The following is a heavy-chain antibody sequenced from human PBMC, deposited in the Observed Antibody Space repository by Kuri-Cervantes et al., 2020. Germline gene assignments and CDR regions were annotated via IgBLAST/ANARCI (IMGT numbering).Heavy chain of an antibody. Sequence: SETLSLTCGVSGYSISSGYYWGWIRQPPGKGLEWIGTIYHSGSTYYNPSLKSRVTISVDTSKNQFSLKLSSVTAADTAVYHCARIRGKKMVRGVPVSSWHYYGMDVWGQGTTVTVSS. V-gene: IGHV4-38-2*01. J-gene: IGHJ6*02. CDR3: ARIRGKKMVRGVPVSSWHYYGMDV. D-gene: IGHD3-10*01. CDR2: IYHSGST. CDR1: GYSISSGYY.